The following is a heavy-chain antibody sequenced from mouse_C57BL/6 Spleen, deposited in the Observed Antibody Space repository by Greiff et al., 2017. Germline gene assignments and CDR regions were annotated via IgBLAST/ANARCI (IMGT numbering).Heavy chain of an antibody. D-gene: IGHD3-1*01. V-gene: IGHV2-2*01. Sequence: QVQLQQSGPGLVQPSQSLSITCTVSGFSLTSYGVHWVRQSPGKGLEWLGVIWSGGSTDYTAAFISRLSISKDNSKSQVFFKMNSLQADDTAIYYCARNGGTPYYFDYWGQGTTLTVSS. J-gene: IGHJ2*01. CDR2: IWSGGST. CDR3: ARNGGTPYYFDY. CDR1: GFSLTSYG.